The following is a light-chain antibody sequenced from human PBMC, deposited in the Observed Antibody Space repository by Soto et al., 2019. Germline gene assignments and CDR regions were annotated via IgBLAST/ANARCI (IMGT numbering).Light chain of an antibody. V-gene: IGKV1-33*01. CDR2: DAS. J-gene: IGKJ4*01. CDR1: QDISNY. Sequence: IQMTQSPSSLSASVGDRVTITCQASQDISNYLNWYHQKPGKAPKLLIYDASHLETGVPSRFSGSGPGTDFTFTISSLQPEDIATYYCQQYADLPALTFGGGTKVDIK. CDR3: QQYADLPALT.